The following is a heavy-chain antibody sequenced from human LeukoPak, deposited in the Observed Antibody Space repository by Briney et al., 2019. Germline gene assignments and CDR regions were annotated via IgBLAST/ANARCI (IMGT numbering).Heavy chain of an antibody. J-gene: IGHJ4*02. CDR1: GFTFSNEA. Sequence: GGSLRLSCAVSGFTFSNEAMGWVRQLRGGGLEWVSTISPGGGTTYYAESMKGRFTISRDNSKSTLYLEMNSLRAEDTAVYYCAREGRTYYYDSRGYWGQGTLVTVSS. D-gene: IGHD3-22*01. CDR3: AREGRTYYYDSRGY. V-gene: IGHV3-23*01. CDR2: ISPGGGTT.